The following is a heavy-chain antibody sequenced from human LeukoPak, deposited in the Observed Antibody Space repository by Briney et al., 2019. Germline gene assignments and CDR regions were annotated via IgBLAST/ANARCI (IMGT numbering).Heavy chain of an antibody. Sequence: SETLSLTCAVSGYSISSGYYWGWIRQPPGKGLEWIGSIYHSGSTYYNPSLKSRVTISVDTSKNQFSLKLSSVTAADTAVYYCARESYYYDSSGYPNWFDPWGQGTLVTFSS. CDR1: GYSISSGYY. J-gene: IGHJ5*02. V-gene: IGHV4-38-2*02. CDR3: ARESYYYDSSGYPNWFDP. D-gene: IGHD3-22*01. CDR2: IYHSGST.